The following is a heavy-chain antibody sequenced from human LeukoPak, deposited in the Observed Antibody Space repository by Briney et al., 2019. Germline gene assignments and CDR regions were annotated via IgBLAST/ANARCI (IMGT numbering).Heavy chain of an antibody. CDR2: IIPILDVT. J-gene: IGHJ6*02. CDR1: GGTFTNYA. D-gene: IGHD1-26*01. Sequence: SVKVSCKASGGTFTNYAINWVRQAPGQGLEWMGRIIPILDVTNYAQKFQGRVTITADQSTSTAYMELSSLRSEDTAVYYCARGNSGSSDVEYNYGMDVWGQGTTVTVSS. CDR3: ARGNSGSSDVEYNYGMDV. V-gene: IGHV1-69*04.